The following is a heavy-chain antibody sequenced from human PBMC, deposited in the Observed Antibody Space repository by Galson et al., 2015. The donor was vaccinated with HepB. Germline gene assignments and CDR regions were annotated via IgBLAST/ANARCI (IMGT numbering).Heavy chain of an antibody. D-gene: IGHD1-14*01. CDR2: FDPEDGET. CDR1: GYTLTELS. CDR3: ATEVVTPGSIPFTDDAFDI. V-gene: IGHV1-24*01. J-gene: IGHJ3*02. Sequence: SVKVSCKVSGYTLTELSMHWVRQAPGKGLEWMGGFDPEDGETIYAQKFQGRVTMTEDTSTDTAYMELSSLRSEDTAVYYCATEVVTPGSIPFTDDAFDIWGQGTMVTVSS.